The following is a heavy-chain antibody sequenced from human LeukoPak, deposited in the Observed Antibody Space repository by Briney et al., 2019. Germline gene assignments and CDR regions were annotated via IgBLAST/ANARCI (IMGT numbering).Heavy chain of an antibody. J-gene: IGHJ4*02. D-gene: IGHD3-10*01. CDR3: AGGYYYGSGRGAIDY. CDR2: IYYSGST. CDR1: AGSISSYY. V-gene: IGHV4-59*01. Sequence: ETSETLSLTCSVSAGSISSYYWSWIRQPPGKGLEWIGYIYYSGSTNYNPSLKSRVTISLDTSKNQFSLKLSSVTAADTAVYYCAGGYYYGSGRGAIDYWGQGTLVTVSS.